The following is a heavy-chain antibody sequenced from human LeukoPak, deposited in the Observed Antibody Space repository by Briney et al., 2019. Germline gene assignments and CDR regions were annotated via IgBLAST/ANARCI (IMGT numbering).Heavy chain of an antibody. Sequence: ASVKDSCKASGYTFTSYYMHWVRQAPGQGLEWMGIINPSGGSTSYAQKFQGRVTMTRDTSTSTVYMELSSLRSEDTAVYYCARGGLPPYYYYGMDVWGKGTTVTVSS. CDR3: ARGGLPPYYYYGMDV. CDR2: INPSGGST. CDR1: GYTFTSYY. V-gene: IGHV1-46*01. J-gene: IGHJ6*04.